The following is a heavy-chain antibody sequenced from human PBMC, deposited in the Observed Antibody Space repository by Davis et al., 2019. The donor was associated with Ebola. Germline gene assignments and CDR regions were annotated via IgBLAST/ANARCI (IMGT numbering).Heavy chain of an antibody. CDR1: GGSISRGGSY. J-gene: IGHJ6*03. Sequence: PSETLSLTCTVSGGSISRGGSYWTWIRQHPGKGLEWIGYIYYSGSTYYKPSLKSRVTISLDTSKNQFSLNLYSVTAADTAVYSCARALRYDSSGYDYDFYMDVWGKGTTVTVSS. CDR3: ARALRYDSSGYDYDFYMDV. CDR2: IYYSGST. V-gene: IGHV4-31*03. D-gene: IGHD3-22*01.